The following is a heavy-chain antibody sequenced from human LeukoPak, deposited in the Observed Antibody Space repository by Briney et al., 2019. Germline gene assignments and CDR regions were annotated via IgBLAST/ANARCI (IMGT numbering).Heavy chain of an antibody. Sequence: SETLSLTCAVYGGSFSGYYWSWIRQPPGKGLEWIGEINHSGSTNYNPSLKSRVTISVDTSKNQFSLKLSSVTAADTAVYYCARVGVERFFDYWGQGTLVTASS. J-gene: IGHJ4*02. V-gene: IGHV4-34*01. CDR2: INHSGST. D-gene: IGHD3-3*01. CDR1: GGSFSGYY. CDR3: ARVGVERFFDY.